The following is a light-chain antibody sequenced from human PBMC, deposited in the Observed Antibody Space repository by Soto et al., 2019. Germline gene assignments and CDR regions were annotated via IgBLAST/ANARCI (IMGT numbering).Light chain of an antibody. Sequence: DLQMTQSPSTLSASVGDRVTITCRASQSISSWLAWYQPKPGKAPKLLIYKASSLESGVPSRFSGSGSGTEFTLTISSLQHNAFATYYCQQYNSYWTFGQGTKVDIK. CDR3: QQYNSYWT. J-gene: IGKJ1*01. CDR1: QSISSW. V-gene: IGKV1-5*03. CDR2: KAS.